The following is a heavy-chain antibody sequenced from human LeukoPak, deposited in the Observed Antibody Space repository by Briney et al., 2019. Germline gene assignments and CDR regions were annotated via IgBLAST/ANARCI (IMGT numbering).Heavy chain of an antibody. Sequence: ASVKVSCKASGYTFTSYAIHWVRQAPGQRLEWMGWINAGNGNTKYSQKFQGRVTITRDTSASTAYMEPSSLRSEDTAVYYCARALWNSGYPFDYWGQGTLVTVSS. J-gene: IGHJ4*02. V-gene: IGHV1-3*01. D-gene: IGHD5-12*01. CDR2: INAGNGNT. CDR1: GYTFTSYA. CDR3: ARALWNSGYPFDY.